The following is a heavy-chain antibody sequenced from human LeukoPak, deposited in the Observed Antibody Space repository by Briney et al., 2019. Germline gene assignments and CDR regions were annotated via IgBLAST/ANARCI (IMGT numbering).Heavy chain of an antibody. CDR3: TTTSDYGDHKR. J-gene: IGHJ4*02. D-gene: IGHD4-17*01. CDR1: GFTFSSYW. CDR2: IKQDGSEK. Sequence: GGSLRLSCAASGFTFSSYWMSWVRQAPGKGLEWVANIKQDGSEKYYVDSVKGRFTISRDNAKNSLYLQMNSLKTEDTAVYYCTTTSDYGDHKRWGQGTLVTVSS. V-gene: IGHV3-7*03.